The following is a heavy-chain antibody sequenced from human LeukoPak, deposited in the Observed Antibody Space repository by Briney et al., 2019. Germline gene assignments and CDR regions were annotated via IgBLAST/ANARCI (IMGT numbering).Heavy chain of an antibody. CDR3: ARTNSSGWLADYYYYYGMDV. V-gene: IGHV3-21*01. CDR2: ISSSSSYI. J-gene: IGHJ6*02. CDR1: GLTFSSFS. Sequence: GGSLRLSCAASGLTFSSFSMEWVRQAPGKGPEWVSSISSSSSYIYCADSVKGRFTISRDNAKNSLYLQMNSLRAEDTAVYYGARTNSSGWLADYYYYYGMDVWGQGTTVTVS. D-gene: IGHD6-19*01.